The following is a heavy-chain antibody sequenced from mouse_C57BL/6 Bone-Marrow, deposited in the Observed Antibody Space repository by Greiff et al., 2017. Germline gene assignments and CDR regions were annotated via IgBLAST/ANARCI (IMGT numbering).Heavy chain of an antibody. CDR3: ASPSYDGYYLYWYFDV. CDR1: GFTFSSYT. V-gene: IGHV5-9*01. Sequence: EVKLMESGGGLVKPGGSLKLSCAASGFTFSSYTMSWVRQTPEKRLEWVATISGGGGNTYYPDSVKGRFTISRDNAKNTLYLQMSSLRSEDTALYYCASPSYDGYYLYWYFDVWGTGTTVTVSS. D-gene: IGHD2-3*01. J-gene: IGHJ1*03. CDR2: ISGGGGNT.